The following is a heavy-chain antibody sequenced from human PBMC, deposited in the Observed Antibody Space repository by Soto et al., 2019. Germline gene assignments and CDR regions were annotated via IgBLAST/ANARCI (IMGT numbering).Heavy chain of an antibody. D-gene: IGHD2-2*01. CDR2: IGGSGGST. CDR1: GFTFSSYA. Sequence: EVQLLESGGGLVQPGGSLRLSCAASGFTFSSYAMSWVRQAPGKGLEWVSAIGGSGGSTYYADSVKGRFTISRDNSKNTLYLQMNSLRAEDTAVYYCAKGDSYCSSTSCYAGGIDYWGQGTLVTVSS. V-gene: IGHV3-23*01. J-gene: IGHJ4*02. CDR3: AKGDSYCSSTSCYAGGIDY.